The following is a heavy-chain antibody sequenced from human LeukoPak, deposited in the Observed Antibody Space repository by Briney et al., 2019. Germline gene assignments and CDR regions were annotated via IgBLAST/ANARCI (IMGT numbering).Heavy chain of an antibody. CDR3: AKNDYGGIDAFDI. J-gene: IGHJ3*02. V-gene: IGHV3-23*01. Sequence: GGSLRLSCAASGFTFRSYAMSGVRQAPGKGLEWVSGISGSGGSTYYADSVKGRFTISRDNFKNTLYLQMNSLRAEDTAVYYCAKNDYGGIDAFDIWGQGKMVTVSS. CDR2: ISGSGGST. CDR1: GFTFRSYA. D-gene: IGHD4-23*01.